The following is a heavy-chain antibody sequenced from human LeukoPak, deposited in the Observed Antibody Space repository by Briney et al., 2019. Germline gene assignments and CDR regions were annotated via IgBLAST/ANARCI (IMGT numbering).Heavy chain of an antibody. CDR1: GFTFSSYA. Sequence: GGSLRLSCAASGFTFSSYAMSWVRQAPGKGLVWVSHINSDGSSTTYADSVKGRFTISRDNAKNTLYLQMNSLRAEDTAVYYCARARAQGFDYWGQGSLVTVSS. J-gene: IGHJ4*02. CDR2: INSDGSST. CDR3: ARARAQGFDY. V-gene: IGHV3-74*01.